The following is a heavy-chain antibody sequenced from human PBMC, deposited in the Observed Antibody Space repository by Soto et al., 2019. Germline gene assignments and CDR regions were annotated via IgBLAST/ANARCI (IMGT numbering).Heavy chain of an antibody. CDR3: ARGNSWSYFDY. CDR2: INTAKENT. J-gene: IGHJ4*02. Sequence: QVQLVQSGAEVKKPGASVKVSCKASGYTFTSYAIHWVRQAPGQRLEWMGWINTAKENTKYSQKFQGRVTITRDTSSSIVYMDGSRLRSQDTALYFCARGNSWSYFDYSGQGTLVTVSS. D-gene: IGHD6-13*01. CDR1: GYTFTSYA. V-gene: IGHV1-3*04.